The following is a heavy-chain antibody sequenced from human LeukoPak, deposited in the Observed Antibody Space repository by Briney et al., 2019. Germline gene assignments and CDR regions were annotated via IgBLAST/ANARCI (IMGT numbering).Heavy chain of an antibody. D-gene: IGHD4/OR15-4a*01. Sequence: GGSLRLSCAASGFTVSANSMSWVRQAPGKGLEWVSFIYSGTTHYSDSVKGRFTISRDNSKNTLYLQMNSLRAEDTAVYYCARRAGAYSHPYDYWGQGTLVTVSS. V-gene: IGHV3-53*01. CDR1: GFTVSANS. CDR3: ARRAGAYSHPYDY. J-gene: IGHJ4*02. CDR2: IYSGTT.